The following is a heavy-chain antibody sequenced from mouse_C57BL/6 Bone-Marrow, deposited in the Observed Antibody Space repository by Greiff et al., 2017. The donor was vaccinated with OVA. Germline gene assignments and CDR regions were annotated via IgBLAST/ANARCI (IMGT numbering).Heavy chain of an antibody. J-gene: IGHJ4*01. CDR2: IDPANDNT. V-gene: IGHV14-3*01. CDR3: ARGNFGSSFYAMDY. Sequence: VQLQQSVAELVRPGASVKLSCTASGFNIKNTYMHWVKQRPEQGLEWIGRIDPANDNTKYATKFQGKATMTADTSSNTASLQLSSLSSEDTAVYCCARGNFGSSFYAMDYWGQGTSVTVSS. D-gene: IGHD1-1*01. CDR1: GFNIKNTY.